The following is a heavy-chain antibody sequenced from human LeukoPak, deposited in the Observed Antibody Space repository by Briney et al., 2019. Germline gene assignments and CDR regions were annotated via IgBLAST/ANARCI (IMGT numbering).Heavy chain of an antibody. CDR3: ASAIAAAGTGVDY. J-gene: IGHJ4*02. D-gene: IGHD6-13*01. CDR2: IKQDGSEK. V-gene: IGHV3-7*01. Sequence: PGGSLRLSCAASGFTFSSYWMSWVRQAPGKGLEWVANIKQDGSEKYYVDSVKGRFTISRDNAKNSLYLQMNSLRAEDTAVYYCASAIAAAGTGVDYWGQGTLVTVSS. CDR1: GFTFSSYW.